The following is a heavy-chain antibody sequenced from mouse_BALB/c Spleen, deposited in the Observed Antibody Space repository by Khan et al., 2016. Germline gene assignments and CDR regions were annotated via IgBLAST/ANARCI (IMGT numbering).Heavy chain of an antibody. CDR1: GYSITSDCA. Sequence: QLEESGPGLVKPSQSLSLTCTVTGYSITSDCAWNWIRQFPGNQLEWMVYINYSGSNSYTPSLNSLVSITHDTSKNLFFMMLNSVTTADPATYYYARALLRRGGFYAYWGQGTLVTVSA. CDR2: INYSGSN. CDR3: ARALLRRGGFYAY. D-gene: IGHD2-12*01. J-gene: IGHJ3*01. V-gene: IGHV3-2*02.